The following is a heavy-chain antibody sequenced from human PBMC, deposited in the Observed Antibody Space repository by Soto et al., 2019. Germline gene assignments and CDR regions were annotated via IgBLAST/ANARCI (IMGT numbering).Heavy chain of an antibody. D-gene: IGHD3-9*01. CDR1: GGSFSGYY. J-gene: IGHJ6*02. Sequence: SETLSLTCAVYGGSFSGYYWSWIRQPPGKGLEWIGEINHSGSTNYNPSLKSRVTISVDTSKNQFSLKLSSVTAADTAVYYCASLRYDILTGHYYYYYYGMDVWGQGTTVTVSS. CDR3: ASLRYDILTGHYYYYYYGMDV. V-gene: IGHV4-34*01. CDR2: INHSGST.